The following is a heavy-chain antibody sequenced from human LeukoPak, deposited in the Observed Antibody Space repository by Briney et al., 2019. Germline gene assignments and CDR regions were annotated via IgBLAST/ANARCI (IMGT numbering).Heavy chain of an antibody. CDR3: ANLYYYDSSGYLEDDAFDI. D-gene: IGHD3-22*01. CDR1: GFTFSSYG. V-gene: IGHV3-30*02. CDR2: IRYDGSNK. Sequence: GGSLRLSCAASGFTFSSYGMHWVRQAPGKGLEWVAFIRYDGSNKYYADSVKGRFTISRDNSKNTLYLQMNSLRAEDTAVYYCANLYYYDSSGYLEDDAFDIWGQGTMVTVSS. J-gene: IGHJ3*02.